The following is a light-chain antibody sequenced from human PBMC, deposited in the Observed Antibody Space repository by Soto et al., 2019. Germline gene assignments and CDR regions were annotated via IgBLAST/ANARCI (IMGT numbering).Light chain of an antibody. Sequence: SVLTQPASVSGSAGQSITISCTGTSSDVGGYNYVSWYQQHPGKAPKLIIYEVTHRPSGVSSRFYGSRSGNTASLTISGLQAEDEADYYCKSRTTRNTLVFGGGTKATVL. V-gene: IGLV2-14*01. CDR3: KSRTTRNTLV. J-gene: IGLJ3*02. CDR1: SSDVGGYNY. CDR2: EVT.